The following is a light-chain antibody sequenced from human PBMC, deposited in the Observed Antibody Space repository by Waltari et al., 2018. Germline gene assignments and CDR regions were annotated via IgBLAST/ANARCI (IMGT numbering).Light chain of an antibody. J-gene: IGLJ2*01. V-gene: IGLV1-47*01. CDR2: RNN. Sequence: QSVLTQPPSESGTPGPRIIISCSGSGSKIGSNYVSWYQQLPGTAPKLLIYRNNQRPSGVPDRFSGSQSGTSASLAISGLRSEDEADYYCAAWDDSLSGFVVFGGGTKLTVL. CDR3: AAWDDSLSGFVV. CDR1: GSKIGSNY.